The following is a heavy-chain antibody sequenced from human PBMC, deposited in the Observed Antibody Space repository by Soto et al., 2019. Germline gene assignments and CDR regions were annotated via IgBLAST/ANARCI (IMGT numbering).Heavy chain of an antibody. Sequence: SETLSLTCTVSGGSVSSGSYYWSWIRQPPGKGLEWIGYIYYSGSTNYNPSLKSRVTISVDTSKNQFSLKLSSVTAADTAVYYCASGYCSSTSCYWYRGDYWGQGTLVTVSS. J-gene: IGHJ4*02. CDR2: IYYSGST. V-gene: IGHV4-61*01. D-gene: IGHD2-2*01. CDR3: ASGYCSSTSCYWYRGDY. CDR1: GGSVSSGSYY.